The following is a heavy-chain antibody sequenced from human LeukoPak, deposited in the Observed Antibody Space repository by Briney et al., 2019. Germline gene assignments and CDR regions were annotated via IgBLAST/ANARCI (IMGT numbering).Heavy chain of an antibody. D-gene: IGHD2-8*01. CDR2: ISWDGVST. J-gene: IGHJ4*02. CDR3: ARDLNGGIDY. Sequence: GGSLRLSCAASGFTFSTYAMTWVRQAPGKGLEWVSLISWDGVSTSHADSVKGRFTISRDNSENSLYLQMNSLRPEDTALYYCARDLNGGIDYWGQGTLVTVSS. CDR1: GFTFSTYA. V-gene: IGHV3-43*01.